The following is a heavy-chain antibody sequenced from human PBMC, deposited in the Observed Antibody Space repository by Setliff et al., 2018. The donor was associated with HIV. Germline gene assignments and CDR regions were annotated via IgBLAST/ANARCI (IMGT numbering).Heavy chain of an antibody. D-gene: IGHD6-19*01. J-gene: IGHJ4*02. V-gene: IGHV4-34*01. CDR3: ARGRKKTLAVSGTRYFDF. CDR2: VTHSGTT. Sequence: SETLSLTCAVYGGSFGGFYWTFIRQSPGKGLEWIGEVTHSGTTTYNPSLKRRITISVDTSKNQFSLKLTSVTAADMGVYYCARGRKKTLAVSGTRYFDFWGQGTLVTVS. CDR1: GGSFGGFY.